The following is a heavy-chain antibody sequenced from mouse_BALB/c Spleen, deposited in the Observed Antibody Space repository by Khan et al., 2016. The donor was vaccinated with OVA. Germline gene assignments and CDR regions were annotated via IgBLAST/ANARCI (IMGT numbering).Heavy chain of an antibody. J-gene: IGHJ3*01. CDR1: GDSITSGY. D-gene: IGHD2-14*01. Sequence: EVQLQESGPSLVKPSQTLSLTCSITGDSITSGYWSWIRKFPGNKLEYMGYMIYSGNTYYNPSLKSRISVTRHTSKNQYYLQLNSVTTEDTATYYCARSTYRYAFAYWGQGTLVTVSA. V-gene: IGHV3-8*02. CDR2: MIYSGNT. CDR3: ARSTYRYAFAY.